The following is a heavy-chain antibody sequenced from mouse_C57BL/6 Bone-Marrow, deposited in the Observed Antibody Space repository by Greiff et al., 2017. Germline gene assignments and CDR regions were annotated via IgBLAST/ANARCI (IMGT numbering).Heavy chain of an antibody. V-gene: IGHV1-63*01. Sequence: QVQLQQSGAELVRPGTSVKMSCKASGYTFTNYWIGWAKQRPGHGLEWIGDIYPGGGYTNYNEKFKGKATLTADKSSSTAYMQFSSLTSEDSAIYYCARRTDYDYDDYAMDYWGQGTSVTVSS. D-gene: IGHD2-4*01. CDR2: IYPGGGYT. J-gene: IGHJ4*01. CDR1: GYTFTNYW. CDR3: ARRTDYDYDDYAMDY.